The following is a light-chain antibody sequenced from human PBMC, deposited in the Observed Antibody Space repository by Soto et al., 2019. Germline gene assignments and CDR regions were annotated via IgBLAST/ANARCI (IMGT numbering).Light chain of an antibody. CDR1: QSVGGD. J-gene: IGKJ1*01. Sequence: ERVMTQSPATLSLSPWEIATLSCRASQSVGGDLAWYQQKPGQAPRLLIYGASSRAPGIPDRFSGSGSGTEFTLTISSLQSEDFAVYYCQQYNNWPRTFGQGTKVDI. CDR3: QQYNNWPRT. V-gene: IGKV3-15*01. CDR2: GAS.